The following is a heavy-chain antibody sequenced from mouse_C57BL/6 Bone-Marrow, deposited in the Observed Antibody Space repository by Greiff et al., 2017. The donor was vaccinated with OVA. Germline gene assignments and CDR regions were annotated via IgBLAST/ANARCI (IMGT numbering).Heavy chain of an antibody. CDR3: ARDRRGYFDV. V-gene: IGHV5-15*04. Sequence: EVKLVESGGGLVQPGGSLKLSCAASGFTFSDYGMAWVRQAPRKGPEWVAFISNLAYSIYYADTVTGRFTISRENAKNTLYLQMSHLKSEDTARYYCARDRRGYFDVWGTGTTVTVSS. CDR2: ISNLAYSI. CDR1: GFTFSDYG. J-gene: IGHJ1*03.